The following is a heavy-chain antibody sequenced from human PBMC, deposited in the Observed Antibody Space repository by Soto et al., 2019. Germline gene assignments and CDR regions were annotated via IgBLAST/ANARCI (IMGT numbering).Heavy chain of an antibody. J-gene: IGHJ6*02. Sequence: GGSLRLSCAASGFTFSSYGMHWFRQAPGKGLEWVAVISYDGSNKYYADSVKGRFTISRDNSKNTLYLQMNSLRAEDTAVYYCAKDRPSMVRGVPNYGMDVWGQGTTVTVSS. CDR1: GFTFSSYG. CDR3: AKDRPSMVRGVPNYGMDV. CDR2: ISYDGSNK. D-gene: IGHD3-10*01. V-gene: IGHV3-30*18.